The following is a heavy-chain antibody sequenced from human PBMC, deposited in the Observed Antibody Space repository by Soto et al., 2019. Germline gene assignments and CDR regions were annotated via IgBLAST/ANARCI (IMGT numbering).Heavy chain of an antibody. Sequence: PGGSLRLSCAASGFAFSSYAMSWVRQAPGKGLEWVSSISGSTSGIYYADAVKGRFTISRDNANNTLYLQMNSLRAEDTAVYCCATHLPEQYDTPFDYWGQGTLVTVSS. CDR2: ISGSTSGI. D-gene: IGHD4-4*01. V-gene: IGHV3-21*01. CDR1: GFAFSSYA. CDR3: ATHLPEQYDTPFDY. J-gene: IGHJ4*02.